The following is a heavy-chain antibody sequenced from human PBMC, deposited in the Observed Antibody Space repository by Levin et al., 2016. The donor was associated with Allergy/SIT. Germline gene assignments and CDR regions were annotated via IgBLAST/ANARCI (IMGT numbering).Heavy chain of an antibody. Sequence: VRQAPGKGLEWVAVISYDGSNKYYADSVKGRFTISRDNSKNTLYLQMNSLRAEDTAVYYCAKDYDSSGYPYYWGQGTLVTAPQ. CDR3: AKDYDSSGYPYY. D-gene: IGHD3-22*01. CDR2: ISYDGSNK. J-gene: IGHJ4*02. V-gene: IGHV3-30*18.